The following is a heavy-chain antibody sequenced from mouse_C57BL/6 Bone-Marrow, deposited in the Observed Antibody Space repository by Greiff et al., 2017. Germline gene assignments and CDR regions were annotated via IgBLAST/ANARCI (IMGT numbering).Heavy chain of an antibody. CDR2: ISDGGSYT. Sequence: EVQVVESGGGLVKPGGSLKLSCAASGFTFSSYAMSWVRQTPEKRLEWVATISDGGSYTYYPDNVKGRFTISRDNAKNNLYLQMSHLKSEDTAMYYFARHYDYAVYAMDYWGQGTSVTVSS. V-gene: IGHV5-4*01. D-gene: IGHD2-4*01. CDR3: ARHYDYAVYAMDY. J-gene: IGHJ4*01. CDR1: GFTFSSYA.